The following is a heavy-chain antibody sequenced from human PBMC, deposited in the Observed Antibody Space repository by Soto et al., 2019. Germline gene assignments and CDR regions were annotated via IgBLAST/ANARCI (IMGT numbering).Heavy chain of an antibody. CDR3: ARHGIAVAGPFDY. V-gene: IGHV1-69*12. CDR1: GGTFSSYA. CDR2: IIPIFGTA. J-gene: IGHJ4*02. Sequence: QVQLVQSGAEVKKPGSSVKVSCKASGGTFSSYAISWVRQAPGQGLEWMGGIIPIFGTANYAQKFQGRVTITADESTGSAYVALGSLRSEDTAVYYCARHGIAVAGPFDYWGQGTLVTVSS. D-gene: IGHD6-19*01.